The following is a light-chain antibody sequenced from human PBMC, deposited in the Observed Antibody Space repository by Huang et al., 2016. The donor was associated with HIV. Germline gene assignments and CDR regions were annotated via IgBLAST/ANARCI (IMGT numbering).Light chain of an antibody. Sequence: DIQMTQSPSSLSASVGDRVTITCRASHSISRHLNWYQQKPGKAPKLLIYAASGLQSGVPSRFSGSGSGRDFTLTISSLQPEDFATYYCQQSSNTPLTFGGGTKVEIK. J-gene: IGKJ4*01. CDR3: QQSSNTPLT. CDR1: HSISRH. CDR2: AAS. V-gene: IGKV1-39*01.